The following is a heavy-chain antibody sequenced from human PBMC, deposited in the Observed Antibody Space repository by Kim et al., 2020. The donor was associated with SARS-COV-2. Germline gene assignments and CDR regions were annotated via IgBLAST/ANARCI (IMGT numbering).Heavy chain of an antibody. Sequence: YYADSVKVRFTIARDNAKNSLYLQMNSLRAEDTAVYYCARVGVVGGHYDYWGQGTLVTVSS. D-gene: IGHD3-22*01. V-gene: IGHV3-21*01. CDR3: ARVGVVGGHYDY. J-gene: IGHJ4*02.